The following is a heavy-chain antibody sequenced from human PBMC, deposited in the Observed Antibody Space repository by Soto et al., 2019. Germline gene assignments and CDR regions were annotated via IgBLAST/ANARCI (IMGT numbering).Heavy chain of an antibody. V-gene: IGHV4-30-4*01. D-gene: IGHD4-17*01. CDR1: GGSISSGDYY. Sequence: NPSETLSLTCTVSGGSISSGDYYWSWIRQPPGKGLEWIGYICYSGITYYNPSLKSRVTISVDTSKNQFSLKLSSVTAADTAVYYCARDHGDYGNRCYYGMDVWGQGTTVTVSS. CDR3: ARDHGDYGNRCYYGMDV. J-gene: IGHJ6*02. CDR2: ICYSGIT.